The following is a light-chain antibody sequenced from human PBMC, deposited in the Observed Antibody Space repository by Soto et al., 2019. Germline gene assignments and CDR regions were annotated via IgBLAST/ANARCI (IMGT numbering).Light chain of an antibody. CDR3: SSYTSNNTPYV. CDR1: SCDVGGYDY. J-gene: IGLJ1*01. V-gene: IGLV2-14*03. CDR2: DVS. Sequence: QSALTQPASVSGSPGQSITISCTGTSCDVGGYDYVSWYQQHPGKAPKMMIYDVSRRPSGVSNRFSGSKSGNTASLTISGLQAEDEADYYCSSYTSNNTPYVFGTGTKLTVL.